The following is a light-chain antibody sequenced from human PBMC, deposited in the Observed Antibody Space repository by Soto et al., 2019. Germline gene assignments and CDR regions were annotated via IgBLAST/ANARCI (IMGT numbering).Light chain of an antibody. V-gene: IGLV2-14*01. CDR3: SSYTRSATWV. CDR2: EVS. CDR1: SSDVGGYNY. J-gene: IGLJ3*02. Sequence: QSALTQPASVSGSPGQSITIPCTGTSSDVGGYNYVSWYQQHPGKAPKLMVYEVSNRPSGVSNRFSGFKSGNTASLTISGLQTEDEADYYCSSYTRSATWVFGGGTKLTVL.